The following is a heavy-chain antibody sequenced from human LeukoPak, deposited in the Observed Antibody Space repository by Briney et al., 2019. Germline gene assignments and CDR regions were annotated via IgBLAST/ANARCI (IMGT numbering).Heavy chain of an antibody. CDR1: GFTFSSYE. CDR2: ISYDGSNK. Sequence: PGGSLRLSCAASGFTFSSYEMNWVRQAPGKGLEWVAVISYDGSNKYYADSVKGRFTISRDNSKNTLYLQMNSLRAEDTAVYYCARGEAYYYDSSGYYYPWGQGTLVTVSS. J-gene: IGHJ5*02. CDR3: ARGEAYYYDSSGYYYP. V-gene: IGHV3-30*04. D-gene: IGHD3-22*01.